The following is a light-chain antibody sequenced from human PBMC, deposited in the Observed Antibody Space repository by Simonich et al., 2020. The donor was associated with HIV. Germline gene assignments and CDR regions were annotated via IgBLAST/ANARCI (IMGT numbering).Light chain of an antibody. CDR2: AAS. CDR1: QSVGSN. Sequence: EVVLTQSPATLSLSPGERATLSCRASQSVGSNLAWYQQKPGQAPRHLIYAASTRATGIPARFSGSGYGTEFTLTISSLQSEDFAVYYCQQYNNWPYTFGQGTKLEIK. J-gene: IGKJ2*01. V-gene: IGKV3-15*01. CDR3: QQYNNWPYT.